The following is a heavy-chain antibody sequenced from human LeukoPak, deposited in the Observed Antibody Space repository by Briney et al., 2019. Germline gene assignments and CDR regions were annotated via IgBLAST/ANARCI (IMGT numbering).Heavy chain of an antibody. CDR3: AKAVGIVGATANFDY. D-gene: IGHD1-26*01. V-gene: IGHV3-74*01. J-gene: IGHJ4*02. CDR1: GFTFSTYW. Sequence: GGSLRLSCAASGFTFSTYWMHWVRQAPGEGLVWVARIKGDASSIDYADSVKGRFTISRDNSKNTLYLQMNSLRAEDTAVYYCAKAVGIVGATANFDYWGQGTLVTVSS. CDR2: IKGDASSI.